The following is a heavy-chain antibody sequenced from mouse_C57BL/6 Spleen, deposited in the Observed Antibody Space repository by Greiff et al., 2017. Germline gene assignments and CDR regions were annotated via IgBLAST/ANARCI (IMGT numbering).Heavy chain of an antibody. D-gene: IGHD2-1*01. J-gene: IGHJ4*01. CDR3: AIYGNYHYYAMDY. Sequence: VQLQQSGPGLVQPSQSLSITCTVSGFSLTSYGVHWVRQSPGKGLEWLGVIWSGGSTDYNAAFISRLSISKDNSKSQVFFKMNSLQADDTAIYYCAIYGNYHYYAMDYWGQGTSVTVSS. V-gene: IGHV2-2*01. CDR2: IWSGGST. CDR1: GFSLTSYG.